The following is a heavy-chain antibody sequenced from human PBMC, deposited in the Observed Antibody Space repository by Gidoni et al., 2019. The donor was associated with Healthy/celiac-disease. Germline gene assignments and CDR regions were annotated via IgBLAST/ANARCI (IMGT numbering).Heavy chain of an antibody. CDR1: GFTFGDYA. CDR3: TSSPTYYDFWSGYPYPFDY. D-gene: IGHD3-3*01. CDR2: IRSKAYGGTT. V-gene: IGHV3-49*03. Sequence: EVQLVESGGGLVQPGRSLRLSCTASGFTFGDYAMSWFRQAPGKGLEWVGFIRSKAYGGTTEYAASVKGRFTISRDDSKSIAYLQMNSLKTEDTAVYYCTSSPTYYDFWSGYPYPFDYWGQGTLVTVSS. J-gene: IGHJ4*02.